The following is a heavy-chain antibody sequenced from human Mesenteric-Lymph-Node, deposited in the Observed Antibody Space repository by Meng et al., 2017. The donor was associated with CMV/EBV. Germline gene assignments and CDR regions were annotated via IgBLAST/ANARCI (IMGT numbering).Heavy chain of an antibody. J-gene: IGHJ6*02. D-gene: IGHD2-15*01. V-gene: IGHV3-9*01. CDR1: GFSFDDYA. CDR3: VKGCGSAGSCFFNDYYYGMDV. Sequence: SLKISCAASGFSFDDYAMHWVRQAPGKGLGWVSGINWNSGSRGYADSVKGRFTISRDNAKTSLYLQMNSLRAEDTALYYFVKGCGSAGSCFFNDYYYGMDVWGQGTTVTVSS. CDR2: INWNSGSR.